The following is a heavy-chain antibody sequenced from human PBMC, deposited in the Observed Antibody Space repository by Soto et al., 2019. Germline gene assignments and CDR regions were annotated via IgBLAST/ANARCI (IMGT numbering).Heavy chain of an antibody. Sequence: SGPTLVNPTQTLTLTCTFSGFSLSTSGVGVGWIRQPPGKALEWLALIYWDDDKRYSPSLKSRLTITKDTSKNQVVLTMTNMDPVDTATYYCAHRRNDILTGTPFDYWAREPWSPSPQ. CDR3: AHRRNDILTGTPFDY. V-gene: IGHV2-5*02. CDR1: GFSLSTSGVG. D-gene: IGHD3-9*01. J-gene: IGHJ4*02. CDR2: IYWDDDK.